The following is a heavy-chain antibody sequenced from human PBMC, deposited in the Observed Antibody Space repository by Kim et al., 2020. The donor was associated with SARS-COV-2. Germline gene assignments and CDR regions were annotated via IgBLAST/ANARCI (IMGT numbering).Heavy chain of an antibody. V-gene: IGHV4-38-2*02. CDR2: VFHSGGT. CDR3: ARVVGGFRGYLDF. CDR1: GYSISSGYY. D-gene: IGHD2-15*01. Sequence: SETLSLTCTVAGYSISSGYYWGWIRQPPGKGLESVGSVFHSGGTSSDPSLKSRVTMSVDTSKNQFSLNLGSVTAADTAVYYCARVVGGFRGYLDFWGQG. J-gene: IGHJ4*02.